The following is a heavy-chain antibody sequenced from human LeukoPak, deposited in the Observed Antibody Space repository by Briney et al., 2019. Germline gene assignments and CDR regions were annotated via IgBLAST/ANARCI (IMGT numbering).Heavy chain of an antibody. CDR2: INHSGST. D-gene: IGHD6-13*01. CDR3: ASKLAAADLRGWFDP. CDR1: GGSFSGYY. V-gene: IGHV4-34*01. Sequence: SETPSLTCAVYGGSFSGYYWSWIRQPPGKGLEWIGEINHSGSTNYNPSLKSRVTISVDTSKNQFSLKLSSVTAADTAVYYCASKLAAADLRGWFDPWGQGTLVTVSS. J-gene: IGHJ5*02.